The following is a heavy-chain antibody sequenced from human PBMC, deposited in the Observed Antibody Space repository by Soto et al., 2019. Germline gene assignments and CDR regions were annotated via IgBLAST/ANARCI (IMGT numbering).Heavy chain of an antibody. CDR2: IIPILGIA. V-gene: IGHV1-69*02. D-gene: IGHD2-15*01. CDR3: ALVVVAPKYFDY. Sequence: ASVKVSCKASGGTFSSYTISWVRQAPGQGLEWMGRIIPILGIANYAQKFQGRVKITADKSTSTAYMELSSLRSEDTAVYYCALVVVAPKYFDYWGQGTLVTVSS. J-gene: IGHJ4*02. CDR1: GGTFSSYT.